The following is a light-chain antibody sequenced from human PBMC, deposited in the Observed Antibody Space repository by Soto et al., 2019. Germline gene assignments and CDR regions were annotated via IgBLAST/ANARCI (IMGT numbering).Light chain of an antibody. Sequence: DIILTQSPAIVSVSPGERATLSCRASRSVSTNLAWYQHKHGQAPRLLIYGASTKVADIPPRFSGSGSGTEFTLTIHYLKSEDFGVYYCQQYDKTVPPVTFGGGTKVEI. CDR1: RSVSTN. V-gene: IGKV3-15*01. CDR2: GAS. J-gene: IGKJ4*01. CDR3: QQYDKTVPPVT.